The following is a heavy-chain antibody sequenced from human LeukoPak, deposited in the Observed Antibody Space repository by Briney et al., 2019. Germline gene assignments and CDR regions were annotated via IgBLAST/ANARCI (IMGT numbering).Heavy chain of an antibody. CDR3: ARVTYSSSWSTFDY. V-gene: IGHV4-61*02. D-gene: IGHD6-13*01. CDR2: IYTSGST. Sequence: PSQTLSLTCTVSGVSISSGSYYWSWIRQPAGKGLEWIGRIYTSGSTNYNPSLKSRVTISVDTSKNQFSLKLSSVIAADTAVYYCARVTYSSSWSTFDYWGQGTLVTVSS. CDR1: GVSISSGSYY. J-gene: IGHJ4*02.